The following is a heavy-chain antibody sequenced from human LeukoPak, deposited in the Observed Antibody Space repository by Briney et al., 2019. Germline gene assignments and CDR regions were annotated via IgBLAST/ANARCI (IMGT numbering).Heavy chain of an antibody. CDR1: GFTFSSYG. D-gene: IGHD1-26*01. CDR2: ISYDGSNK. CDR3: AKDRDGSYYLDY. Sequence: GSLRLSCAASGFTFSSYGMHWVRQAPGKGLEWVAVISYDGSNKYYADSVKGRFTISRDNSKNTLYLQMNSLRAEDTAVYYCAKDRDGSYYLDYWGQGTLVTVSS. V-gene: IGHV3-30*18. J-gene: IGHJ4*02.